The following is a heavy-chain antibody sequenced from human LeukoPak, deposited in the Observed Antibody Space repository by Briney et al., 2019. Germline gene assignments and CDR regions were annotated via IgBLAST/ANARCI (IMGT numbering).Heavy chain of an antibody. CDR1: GDTFTNNH. CDR3: VVVVVIGYNWFDP. Sequence: ASVKVSCKASGDTFTNNHMHWVRQAPGEGLEWMGIINPSGDSTTYAQKFQGRVTITTDESTSTAYMELSSLRSEDTAVYYCVVVVVIGYNWFDPWGQGTLVTVSS. D-gene: IGHD3-22*01. CDR2: INPSGDST. V-gene: IGHV1-46*01. J-gene: IGHJ5*02.